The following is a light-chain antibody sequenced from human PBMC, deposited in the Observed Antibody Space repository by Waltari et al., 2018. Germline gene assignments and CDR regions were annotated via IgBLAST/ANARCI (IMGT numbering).Light chain of an antibody. CDR1: QNIGRT. J-gene: IGKJ1*01. CDR2: GSS. V-gene: IGKV3-20*01. Sequence: EVVLTQSPGTLSLSPGESTNLSWRASQNIGRTLTWYQQKPGQSPRLLMYGSSIRAAGIPDRFSGSGSGTDFILTITRLEPEDFSVYYCQNYERLPVTFGQGTKVEIK. CDR3: QNYERLPVT.